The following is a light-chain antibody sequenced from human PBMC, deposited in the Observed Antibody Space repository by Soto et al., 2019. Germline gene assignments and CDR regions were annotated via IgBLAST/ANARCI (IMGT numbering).Light chain of an antibody. CDR1: SSDVGSYNL. V-gene: IGLV2-23*01. CDR2: EGD. J-gene: IGLJ7*01. CDR3: CSYAGSSTYV. Sequence: QSVLTQPASVSGSPGQSITISCTGTSSDVGSYNLVSWYQQHPGKAPKLMIYEGDKRPSGVSNRFSGSKSGITASLTISGLQAEDEADFYCCSYAGSSTYVFGTGTQLTVL.